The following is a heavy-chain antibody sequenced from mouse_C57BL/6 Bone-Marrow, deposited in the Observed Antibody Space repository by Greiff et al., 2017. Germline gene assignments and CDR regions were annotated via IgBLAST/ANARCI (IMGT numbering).Heavy chain of an antibody. D-gene: IGHD2-2*01. CDR1: GYTFTSYW. V-gene: IGHV1-64*01. CDR2: IHPNSGST. J-gene: IGHJ2*01. Sequence: QVQLQQPGAELVKPGASVKLSCKASGYTFTSYWMHWVKQRPGQGLEWIGMIHPNSGSTNYNEKFKSKATLTVDKSSSTAYMQLSSLTSEDSAVYYCARRGGYAGYFDYWGQGTTLTVSS. CDR3: ARRGGYAGYFDY.